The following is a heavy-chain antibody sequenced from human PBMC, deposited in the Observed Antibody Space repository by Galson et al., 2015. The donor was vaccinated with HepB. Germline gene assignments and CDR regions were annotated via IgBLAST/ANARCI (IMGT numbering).Heavy chain of an antibody. CDR2: INQDGSTK. D-gene: IGHD3-16*01. J-gene: IGHJ4*02. CDR3: VRVAPASTFDY. CDR1: GFTFRSYW. V-gene: IGHV3-7*01. Sequence: SLRLSCAASGFTFRSYWMSWVRQAPGKGLEWVASINQDGSTKYYVDFVKGRFTISRDDAKNSLYLQMDGLRAEDTAVYHCVRVAPASTFDYWGQGSLVTVSA.